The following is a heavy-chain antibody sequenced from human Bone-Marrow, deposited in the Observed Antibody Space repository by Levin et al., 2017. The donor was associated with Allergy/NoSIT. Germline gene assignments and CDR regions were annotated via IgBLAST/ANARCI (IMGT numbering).Heavy chain of an antibody. CDR2: ISWNSDNI. Sequence: LSLTCAASGFSFEDSAMHWVRQAPGRGLEWVSGISWNSDNIDYADSVKGRFTISRDNAKNSLHLQMNSLRVEDTAFYYCAKLGGISSFYYYYGMDVWGQGTTVTVSS. J-gene: IGHJ6*02. CDR3: AKLGGISSFYYYYGMDV. D-gene: IGHD6-6*01. V-gene: IGHV3-9*01. CDR1: GFSFEDSA.